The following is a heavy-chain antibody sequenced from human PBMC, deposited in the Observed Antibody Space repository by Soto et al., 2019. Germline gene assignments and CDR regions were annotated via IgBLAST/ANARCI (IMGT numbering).Heavy chain of an antibody. V-gene: IGHV1-18*01. CDR3: ARDHSDGRAYGG. CDR1: GYTFTSYG. J-gene: IGHJ4*02. Sequence: GASVKVSCKASGYTFTSYGISWVRQAPGQGLEWMGWMSAYNGNTNYAQRLQGRVTMTTDTSTNTAYMELRSLTSDDTAVYYCARDHSDGRAYGGWGQGTLVTVSS. CDR2: MSAYNGNT. D-gene: IGHD2-15*01.